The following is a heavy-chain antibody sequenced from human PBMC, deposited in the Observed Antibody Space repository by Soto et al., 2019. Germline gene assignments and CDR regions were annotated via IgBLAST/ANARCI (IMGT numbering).Heavy chain of an antibody. CDR2: IFHGGTT. V-gene: IGHV4-4*02. J-gene: IGHJ6*02. CDR1: GGSISSHHW. D-gene: IGHD3-10*01. Sequence: QVQLQESGPGLVKPSGALSLTCAVSGGSISSHHWWTWVRQSPGQGLEWIGEIFHGGTTNYSPSLKSRVTISIDKSKNESSLNLSSVTAADMAVYYCARCAYGSYTFGLDVWGQGTTVTVSS. CDR3: ARCAYGSYTFGLDV.